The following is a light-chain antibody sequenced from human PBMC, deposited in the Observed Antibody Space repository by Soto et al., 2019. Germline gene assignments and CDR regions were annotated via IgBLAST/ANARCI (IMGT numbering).Light chain of an antibody. J-gene: IGKJ2*01. CDR1: QSVLSSSNNKNY. Sequence: DIVMTQSPDSLAVSLGERATINCKSSQSVLSSSNNKNYLAWYQHKPGQPPKLLIFWASTRESGVPDRLSGSGSGTDFTLNISSLQADDVAVYYCQQYYSAPYTFGQGTKLEIK. CDR3: QQYYSAPYT. V-gene: IGKV4-1*01. CDR2: WAS.